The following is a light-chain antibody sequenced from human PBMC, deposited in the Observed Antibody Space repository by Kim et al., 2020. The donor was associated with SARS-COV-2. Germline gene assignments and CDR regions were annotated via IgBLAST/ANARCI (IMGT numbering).Light chain of an antibody. V-gene: IGKV2-28*01. CDR2: LNS. CDR3: MQTVQAPWT. J-gene: IGKJ1*01. CDR1: QSRLHSNGYKY. Sequence: PAAIACRSSQSRLHSNGYKYLEWYVQKPGQSPQLLIYLNSFRATGVPDRFSGSGSGTDFTLKITRVEAEDVGVYYCMQTVQAPWTFGQGTKVDIK.